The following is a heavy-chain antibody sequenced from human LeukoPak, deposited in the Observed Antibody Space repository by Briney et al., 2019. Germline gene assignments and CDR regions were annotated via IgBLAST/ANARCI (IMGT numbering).Heavy chain of an antibody. J-gene: IGHJ3*02. CDR2: IYYSGST. CDR1: GVSFTSEDYY. CDR3: ARRSHKDRRAAFDI. D-gene: IGHD1-14*01. Sequence: PSQTLSLTCTVSGVSFTSEDYYWTWIRQRPGKGLEWIGSIYYSGSTYYNPSLKSRVTISVDTSKNQFSLKLSSVTAADTAVYYCARRSHKDRRAAFDIWGQGTMVTVSS. V-gene: IGHV4-39*01.